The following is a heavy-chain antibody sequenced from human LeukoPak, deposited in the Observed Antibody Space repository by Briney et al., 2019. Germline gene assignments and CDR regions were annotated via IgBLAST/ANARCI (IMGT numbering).Heavy chain of an antibody. CDR1: GFSLSTSGMR. CDR3: VLNYYDSSGAFDY. D-gene: IGHD3-22*01. V-gene: IGHV2-70*04. Sequence: SGPTLVNPTQTLTLTCTFSGFSLSTSGMRASWIRQPPGKALEWLARIDWDDDKFYSTSLKTRLTISKDTSKNQVVLTMTNMDPVYTATYYCVLNYYDSSGAFDYWGQGTLVTVSS. J-gene: IGHJ4*02. CDR2: IDWDDDK.